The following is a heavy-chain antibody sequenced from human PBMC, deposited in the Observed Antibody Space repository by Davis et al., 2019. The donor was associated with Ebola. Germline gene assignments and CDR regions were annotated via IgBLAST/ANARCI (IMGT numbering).Heavy chain of an antibody. V-gene: IGHV3-23*01. J-gene: IGHJ4*02. CDR1: GFTFSNYT. CDR2: ISGNDGGT. Sequence: GESLKISCVASGFTFSNYTMNWVRQAPGKGLDWVSSISGNDGGTYYADSVKGRFTISRDNSKNTLFLQMNSLRAEDTAVYYCVEDSDYWGQGTLVTVSS. CDR3: VEDSDY.